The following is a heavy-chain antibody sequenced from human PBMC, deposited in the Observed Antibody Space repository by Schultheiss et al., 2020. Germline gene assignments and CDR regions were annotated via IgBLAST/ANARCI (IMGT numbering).Heavy chain of an antibody. CDR3: ARDGTPGPLGYCSSTSCYIDSGWFDP. D-gene: IGHD2-2*02. V-gene: IGHV1-2*02. CDR2: INPNSGGT. CDR1: GYTFTGYY. Sequence: ASVKVSCKASGYTFTGYYMHWVRQAPGQGLEWMGWINPNSGGTNYAQKFQGRVTMTRDTSISTAYMELNSLRAEDTAVYYCARDGTPGPLGYCSSTSCYIDSGWFDPWGQGTLVTVSS. J-gene: IGHJ5*02.